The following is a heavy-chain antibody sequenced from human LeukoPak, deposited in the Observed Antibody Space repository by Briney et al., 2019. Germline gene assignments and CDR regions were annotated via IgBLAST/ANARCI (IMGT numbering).Heavy chain of an antibody. CDR2: INHSGST. V-gene: IGHV4-30-4*01. CDR1: GGSISSGDYY. J-gene: IGHJ4*02. CDR3: ARRRGYSGYDRERVFDY. D-gene: IGHD5-12*01. Sequence: SQTLSLTCTVSGGSISSGDYYWSWIRQPPGKGLEWIGEINHSGSTNYNPSLKSRVTISVDTSKNQFSLKLSSVTAADTAVYYCARRRGYSGYDRERVFDYWGQGTLVTVSS.